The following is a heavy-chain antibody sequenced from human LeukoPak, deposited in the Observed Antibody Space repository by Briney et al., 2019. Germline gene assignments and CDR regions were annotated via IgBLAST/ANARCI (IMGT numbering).Heavy chain of an antibody. D-gene: IGHD3-3*01. Sequence: GGSLRLFCAASGFTFSSYAMSWVRQAPGKGLEWVSAISVSGGSTYYADSVKGRFTISRDNSKNTLYLQMNSLRAEDTAVYYCAKDPVYYDFWSGYYSVDYFDYWGQGTLVTVSS. CDR2: ISVSGGST. J-gene: IGHJ4*02. V-gene: IGHV3-23*01. CDR3: AKDPVYYDFWSGYYSVDYFDY. CDR1: GFTFSSYA.